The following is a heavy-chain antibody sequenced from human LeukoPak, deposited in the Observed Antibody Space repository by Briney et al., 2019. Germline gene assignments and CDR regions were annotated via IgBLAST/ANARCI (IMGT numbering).Heavy chain of an antibody. D-gene: IGHD3-16*02. CDR3: ARGRGYYDHVWGSYRYKKYRAFDI. Sequence: SETLSLTCTVSGGSISSGGYYWSWIRQPPGKGLEWIGEINHSGSTNYNPSLKSRVTISVDTSKNQFSLKLSSVTAADTAVYYCARGRGYYDHVWGSYRYKKYRAFDIWGQGTMVTVSS. J-gene: IGHJ3*02. CDR1: GGSISSGGYY. CDR2: INHSGST. V-gene: IGHV4-39*07.